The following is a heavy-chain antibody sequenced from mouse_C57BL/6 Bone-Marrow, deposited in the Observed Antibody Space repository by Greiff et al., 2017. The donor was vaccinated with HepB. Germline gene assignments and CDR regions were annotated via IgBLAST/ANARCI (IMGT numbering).Heavy chain of an antibody. J-gene: IGHJ2*01. Sequence: DVQLQESGPGLVKPSQSLSLTCSVTGYSITSGYYWNWIRQFPGNKLEWMGYISYDGSNNYNPSLKNRISITRDTSKNQFFLKLNSVTTEDTATYYCARDGTVVAPLDYWGQGTTLTVSS. CDR3: ARDGTVVAPLDY. D-gene: IGHD1-1*01. CDR1: GYSITSGYY. V-gene: IGHV3-6*01. CDR2: ISYDGSN.